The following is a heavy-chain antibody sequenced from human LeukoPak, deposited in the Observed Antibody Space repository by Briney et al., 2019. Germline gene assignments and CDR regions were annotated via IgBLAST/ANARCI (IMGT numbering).Heavy chain of an antibody. CDR1: GGSVSSGSYY. V-gene: IGHV4-61*01. J-gene: IGHJ4*02. CDR2: IYYSGST. D-gene: IGHD4-17*01. Sequence: PSETLSLTCTVSGGSVSSGSYYWSWIRQPPGKGLEWIGYIYYSGSTNYNPSLKSRVTISVDTSKNQFSLKLSFVTAADTAVYYCARIHGAFDYWGQGTLVTVSS. CDR3: ARIHGAFDY.